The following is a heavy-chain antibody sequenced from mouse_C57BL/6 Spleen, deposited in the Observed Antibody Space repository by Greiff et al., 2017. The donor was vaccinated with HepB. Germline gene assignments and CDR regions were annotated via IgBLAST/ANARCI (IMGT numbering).Heavy chain of an antibody. V-gene: IGHV5-6*01. CDR1: GFTFSSYG. D-gene: IGHD1-1*01. J-gene: IGHJ2*01. Sequence: EVQVVESGGDLVKPGGSLKLSCAASGFTFSSYGMSWVRQTPDKRLEWVATISSGGSYTYYPDSVKGRFTISRDNAKNTLYLQMSSLKSEDTAMYYCARHTGYYFGYWGQGTTLTVS. CDR3: ARHTGYYFGY. CDR2: ISSGGSYT.